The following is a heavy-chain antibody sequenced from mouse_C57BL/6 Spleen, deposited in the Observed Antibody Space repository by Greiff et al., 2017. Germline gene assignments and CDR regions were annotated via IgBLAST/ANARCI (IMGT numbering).Heavy chain of an antibody. V-gene: IGHV1-80*01. CDR2: IYPGDGDT. CDR1: GYAFSSYW. Sequence: VKLMESGAELMKPGASVKISCKATGYAFSSYWMNWVKQRPGKGLEWIGQIYPGDGDTNYNGKFKGKATLTADTSSSTAYMQLSSLTSEDSAVYFCASYGNYSGYYSMAYWGQGTLVTVSS. J-gene: IGHJ4*01. D-gene: IGHD2-1*01. CDR3: ASYGNYSGYYSMAY.